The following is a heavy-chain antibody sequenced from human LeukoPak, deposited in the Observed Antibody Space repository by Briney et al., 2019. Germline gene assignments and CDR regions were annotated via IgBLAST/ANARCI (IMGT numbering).Heavy chain of an antibody. J-gene: IGHJ4*02. Sequence: PGGSLRLSCAASGSTFSNAWMSWVRQAPGKGLEWVGRIKSKTDGGTTDYAAPVKGRFTISRDDSKNTLYLQMNSLKTEDTAVYYCTTGYPSYSSGWYGSLYYFDYWGQGTLVTVSS. CDR3: TTGYPSYSSGWYGSLYYFDY. CDR2: IKSKTDGGTT. D-gene: IGHD6-19*01. V-gene: IGHV3-15*01. CDR1: GSTFSNAW.